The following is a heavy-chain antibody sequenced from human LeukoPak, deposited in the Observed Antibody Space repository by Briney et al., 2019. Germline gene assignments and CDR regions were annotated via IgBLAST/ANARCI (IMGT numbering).Heavy chain of an antibody. J-gene: IGHJ4*02. Sequence: GASVKVSCKASGYTFNGYYMHWVRQAPGQGLEWMGWINPNSGGTNYAQKFQGRVTMTRDTSISTAYMELSRLRSDDTAVYYCAREQDVAVAGFDYWGQGTLVTVSS. CDR3: AREQDVAVAGFDY. D-gene: IGHD6-19*01. V-gene: IGHV1-2*02. CDR1: GYTFNGYY. CDR2: INPNSGGT.